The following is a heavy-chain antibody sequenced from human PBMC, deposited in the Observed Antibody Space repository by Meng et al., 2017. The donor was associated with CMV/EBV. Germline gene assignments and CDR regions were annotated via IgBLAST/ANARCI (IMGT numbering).Heavy chain of an antibody. CDR3: ARGRWFGELSWFDP. V-gene: IGHV3-23*01. CDR1: GFTFSSYA. Sequence: GESLKISCAASGFTFSSYAMSWVRQAPGKGLEWVSAISGSGGSTYYADSVKGRFTISRDNSKNTLYLQMNSLRAEDTAVYYCARGRWFGELSWFDPWGQGTLVTVSS. J-gene: IGHJ5*02. CDR2: ISGSGGST. D-gene: IGHD3-10*01.